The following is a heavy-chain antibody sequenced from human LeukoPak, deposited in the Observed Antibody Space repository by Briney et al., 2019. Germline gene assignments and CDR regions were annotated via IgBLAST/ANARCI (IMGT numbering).Heavy chain of an antibody. V-gene: IGHV4-34*01. J-gene: IGHJ6*02. Sequence: SETLSLTCAVYGGSFSGYYWSWIRQPPGKGLEWIGEINHSGSTNYNPSLKSRVTISVDTSKNQFSLKLSSVTAADTAVYYCARGKSYGDYLWKGYHYGMDVWGQGTTVTVSS. CDR3: ARGKSYGDYLWKGYHYGMDV. CDR1: GGSFSGYY. D-gene: IGHD4-17*01. CDR2: INHSGST.